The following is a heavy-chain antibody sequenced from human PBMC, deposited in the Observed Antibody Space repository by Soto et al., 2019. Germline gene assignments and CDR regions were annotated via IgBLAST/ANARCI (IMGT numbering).Heavy chain of an antibody. J-gene: IGHJ4*02. Sequence: TLSLTCTVSGGSISSGGYYCSWIRQHPGKGLEWIGYIYYSGSTYYNPSLKSRVTISVDTSKNQFSLKLSSVTAADTAVYYCAHRSSSWFLAYWGQGTLVTVSS. CDR3: AHRSSSWFLAY. V-gene: IGHV4-31*03. D-gene: IGHD6-13*01. CDR2: IYYSGST. CDR1: GGSISSGGYY.